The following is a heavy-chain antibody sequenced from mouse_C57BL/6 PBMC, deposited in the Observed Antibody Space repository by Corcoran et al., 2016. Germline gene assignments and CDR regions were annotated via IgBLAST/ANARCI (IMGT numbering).Heavy chain of an antibody. J-gene: IGHJ2*01. CDR3: ARSYDSSGDY. V-gene: IGHV1-26*01. Sequence: EVQLQQYGPELVKPGASVKISSKASGYTFTDYYMNWVKKSHGKSLEWIGDINPNNGGTSYNQKFKGKATLTVDKSSSTAYMELRSLTSEDSAVYYCARSYDSSGDYWGQGTTLTVSS. CDR1: GYTFTDYY. D-gene: IGHD3-2*02. CDR2: INPNNGGT.